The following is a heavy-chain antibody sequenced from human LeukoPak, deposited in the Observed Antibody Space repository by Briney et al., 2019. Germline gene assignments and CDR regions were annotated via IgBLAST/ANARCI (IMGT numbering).Heavy chain of an antibody. Sequence: GGSLRLSCAASGFTFSSYSMNWVRQASGKGLEWVSSISSSSSYIYYADSVKGRFTISRDNAKNSLYLQMNSLRAEDTAVYYCASNRAYCGGDCYDDAFDIWGQGTMVTVSS. V-gene: IGHV3-21*01. J-gene: IGHJ3*02. D-gene: IGHD2-21*01. CDR2: ISSSSSYI. CDR3: ASNRAYCGGDCYDDAFDI. CDR1: GFTFSSYS.